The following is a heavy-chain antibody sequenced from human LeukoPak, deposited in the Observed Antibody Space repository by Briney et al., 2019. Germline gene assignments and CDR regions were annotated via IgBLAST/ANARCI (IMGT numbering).Heavy chain of an antibody. V-gene: IGHV4-4*09. CDR3: ARSKGSRYYDFWSGFDY. Sequence: SETLSLTCTVSGGSISSYYWSWIRQPPGKGLEWTGYIYTSGSTNYNPSLKSRVTISVDTSKNQFSLKLSSVTAADTAVYYCARSKGSRYYDFWSGFDYWGQGTLVTVSS. CDR2: IYTSGST. CDR1: GGSISSYY. J-gene: IGHJ4*02. D-gene: IGHD3-3*01.